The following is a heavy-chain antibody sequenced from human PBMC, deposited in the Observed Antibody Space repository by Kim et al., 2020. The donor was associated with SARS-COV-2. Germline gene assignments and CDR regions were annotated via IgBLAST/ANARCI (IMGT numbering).Heavy chain of an antibody. CDR3: ASQNGSGSHDAFDI. D-gene: IGHD3-10*01. Sequence: YTPSLKSRLTISLDTSKNQFSFSLKSVTAAATAVYYCASQNGSGSHDAFDIWGPGAMVTVSS. V-gene: IGHV4-30-2*05. J-gene: IGHJ3*02.